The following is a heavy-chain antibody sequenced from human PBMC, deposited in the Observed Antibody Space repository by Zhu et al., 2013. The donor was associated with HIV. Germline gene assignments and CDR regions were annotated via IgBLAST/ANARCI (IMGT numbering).Heavy chain of an antibody. J-gene: IGHJ2*01. CDR2: ISVYSDDN. Sequence: QVQLVQSGAEVKKPGASMKLSCQASGYSFLSHGLSWVRQAPGQGLEWLGWISVYSDDNIYAQKFQDRLTLTKDISAGTVYMELTRLRSADTAIYYCARDRERGAPGVFDLWGRGTPVTVSS. D-gene: IGHD3-3*01. V-gene: IGHV1-18*04. CDR1: GYSFLSHG. CDR3: ARDRERGAPGVFDL.